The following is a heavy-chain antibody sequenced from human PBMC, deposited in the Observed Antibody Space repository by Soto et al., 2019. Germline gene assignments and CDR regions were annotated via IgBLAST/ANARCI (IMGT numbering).Heavy chain of an antibody. CDR1: GFSFSDYS. Sequence: EVQLVESGGGLVKPGGSLRLSCAASGFSFSDYSVNWVRQAPGKGLEWVSSIRSSTSYIYYTDSVKGRFTISRDNAKNSLYLQMNSLRAEDTAVYFCARMSIVGRMDYYYGMDVWGQGTTVTVSS. CDR2: IRSSTSYI. CDR3: ARMSIVGRMDYYYGMDV. D-gene: IGHD6-6*01. V-gene: IGHV3-21*01. J-gene: IGHJ6*02.